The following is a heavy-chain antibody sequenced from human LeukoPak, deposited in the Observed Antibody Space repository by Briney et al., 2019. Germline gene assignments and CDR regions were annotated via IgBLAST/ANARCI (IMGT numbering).Heavy chain of an antibody. Sequence: SETLSLTCAVSGGSISSNTCYWGCIRPPPGKGLEWIGTITDSGSTWYNPSLNSRVTMSVDTSKNPFSLKLISLTAATPSMYYRAGSGRCGLKWGVDYGGQGNRVTVSS. J-gene: IGHJ4*02. CDR1: GGSISSNTCY. V-gene: IGHV4-39*01. CDR3: AGSGRCGLKWGVDY. CDR2: ITDSGST. D-gene: IGHD6-25*01.